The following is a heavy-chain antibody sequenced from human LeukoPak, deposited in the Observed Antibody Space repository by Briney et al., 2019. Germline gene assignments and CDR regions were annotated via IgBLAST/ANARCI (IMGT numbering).Heavy chain of an antibody. V-gene: IGHV4-4*07. CDR3: ARQPVLRFLELGNWSDP. J-gene: IGHJ5*02. Sequence: PSETLSLTCTVSGGSISNYYWSWIRQPAGKGLEWIGRIYSSGSTNYNPSLKSRVTMSVDTSKNQFSLKLSSVTAADTAVYYCARQPVLRFLELGNWSDPWGQGTLVTVSS. CDR2: IYSSGST. CDR1: GGSISNYY. D-gene: IGHD3-3*01.